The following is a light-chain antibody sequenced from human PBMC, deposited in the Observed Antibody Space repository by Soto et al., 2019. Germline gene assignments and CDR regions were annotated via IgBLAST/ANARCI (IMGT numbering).Light chain of an antibody. CDR1: GSNIGTHA. V-gene: IGLV1-44*01. J-gene: IGLJ2*01. CDR3: AAWDDSLRAVV. Sequence: QSVLTQSPSESATPGQRVTISCSGSGSNIGTHAVNWYQQVPGTAPTLLIFRNHQRPSGVPDRFSGSKSGTSASLAISEPQSEDEADYYCAAWDDSLRAVVFGGGTKLTVL. CDR2: RNH.